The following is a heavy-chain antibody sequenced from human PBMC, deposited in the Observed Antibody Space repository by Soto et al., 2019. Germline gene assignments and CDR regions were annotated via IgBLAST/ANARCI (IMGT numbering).Heavy chain of an antibody. V-gene: IGHV3-74*01. CDR3: VRYSRSVGGSYRPDY. D-gene: IGHD3-16*02. CDR2: INSDGRIT. CDR1: GFTFSSYW. J-gene: IGHJ4*02. Sequence: GGSLRLSCAASGFTFSSYWMHWGRQVPEKGRGWVSRINSDGRITNYADAVKGRFTISRDNVKNTLYLQMNRLRAADTAVSYCVRYSRSVGGSYRPDYWGQGTLVTVSS.